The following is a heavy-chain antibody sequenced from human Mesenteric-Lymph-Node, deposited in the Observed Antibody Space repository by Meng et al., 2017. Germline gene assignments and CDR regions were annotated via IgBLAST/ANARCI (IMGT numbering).Heavy chain of an antibody. J-gene: IGHJ6*02. CDR3: ARERGITFGGVTGMDV. D-gene: IGHD3-16*01. CDR2: IIPILGIA. V-gene: IGHV1-69*04. CDR1: GGTFSSYT. Sequence: SVKVSCKASGGTFSSYTISWVRQAPGQGLEWMGRIIPILGIANYAQKLQGRVTMTTDTSTSTAYMELRSLRSDDTAVYYCARERGITFGGVTGMDVWGQGTTVTVSS.